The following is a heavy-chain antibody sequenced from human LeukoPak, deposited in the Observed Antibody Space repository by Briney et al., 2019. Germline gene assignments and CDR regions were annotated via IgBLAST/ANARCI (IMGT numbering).Heavy chain of an antibody. D-gene: IGHD3-22*01. V-gene: IGHV1-2*06. CDR1: GYTFTGYY. J-gene: IGHJ4*02. CDR2: INPNSGGT. CDR3: ARSLITTFKDRLSIDY. Sequence: ASVKVSCKASGYTFTGYYMHRVRQAPGQGLEWMGRINPNSGGTNYAQKFQGRVTMTRDTSISTAYMELSRLRSDDTAVYYCARSLITTFKDRLSIDYWGQGTLVTVSS.